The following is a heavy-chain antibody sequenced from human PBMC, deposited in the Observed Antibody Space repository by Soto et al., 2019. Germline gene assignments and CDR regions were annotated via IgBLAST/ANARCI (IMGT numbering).Heavy chain of an antibody. CDR1: GFTFTDYG. D-gene: IGHD3-22*01. J-gene: IGHJ4*02. CDR3: AREYLDYYDTSGYYY. Sequence: ASVKVSCKASGFTFTDYGIAWVRQAPGQGLEWMAWISPYNGNTNYAQNVQGRVTVPTDTSTSTVYMELRRLTSDDTAVYYCAREYLDYYDTSGYYYWGQGTLVTVSS. V-gene: IGHV1-18*04. CDR2: ISPYNGNT.